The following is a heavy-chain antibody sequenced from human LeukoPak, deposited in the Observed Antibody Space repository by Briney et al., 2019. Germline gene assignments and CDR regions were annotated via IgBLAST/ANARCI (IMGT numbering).Heavy chain of an antibody. D-gene: IGHD4-17*01. CDR1: GGSISSGGYY. J-gene: IGHJ5*02. V-gene: IGHV4-31*02. CDR2: IYYSGRT. Sequence: SQTLSLTCTVSGGSISSGGYYWSWIRQHPGKGLEWIGYIYYSGRTYYNPSLKSRVTISVDTSKNQFSLKLSSVTAADTAVYYCARDYHGAGSSNWFDPWGQGTLVTVSS. CDR3: ARDYHGAGSSNWFDP.